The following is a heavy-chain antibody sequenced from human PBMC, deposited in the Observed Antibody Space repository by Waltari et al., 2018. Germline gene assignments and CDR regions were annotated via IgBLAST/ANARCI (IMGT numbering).Heavy chain of an antibody. D-gene: IGHD1-1*01. J-gene: IGHJ3*02. CDR1: GFSVSDNY. V-gene: IGHV3-53*01. CDR3: ASTLHLDGWLDGFDI. CDR2: IDRDGNT. Sequence: EEQLVESGGGVIQIGGSLRLSCEGSGFSVSDNYMNWVRQGPGKGGEWDSTIDRDGNTYDADAVKGSVATARGSSRYTVYFEMNSLRPDDTAVYYCASTLHLDGWLDGFDIWGQGTVVTVSS.